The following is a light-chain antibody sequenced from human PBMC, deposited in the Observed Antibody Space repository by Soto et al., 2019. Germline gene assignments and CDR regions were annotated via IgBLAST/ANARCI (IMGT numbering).Light chain of an antibody. CDR2: VAS. CDR3: QQYGSSPFT. J-gene: IGKJ3*01. V-gene: IGKV3-20*01. CDR1: QSVTSNY. Sequence: EIVLTQSPGTLSLSPGESATLSCRASQSVTSNYLAWYQQKPGQAPRLLIFVASNRATGIPDRFSGSGSGTDFTLTISRLEPEDFAVYFCQQYGSSPFTFGPGTKVDIK.